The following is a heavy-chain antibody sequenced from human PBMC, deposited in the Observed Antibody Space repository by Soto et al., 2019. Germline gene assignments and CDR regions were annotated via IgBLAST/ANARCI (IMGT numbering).Heavy chain of an antibody. Sequence: LRLSFAAPGXTFSIYALHWVRQAPGKGLEWVAVMSPNGNNQYYADSVKGRFTISRDTSKSTLYLQMTSLRPDDTAVYYCATGANFYYDTSRYWGQGTLVTVSS. CDR3: ATGANFYYDTSRY. V-gene: IGHV3-30-3*01. CDR2: MSPNGNNQ. J-gene: IGHJ4*02. CDR1: GXTFSIYA. D-gene: IGHD3-22*01.